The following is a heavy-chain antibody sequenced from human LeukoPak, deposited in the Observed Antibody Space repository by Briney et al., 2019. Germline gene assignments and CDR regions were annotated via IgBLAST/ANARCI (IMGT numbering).Heavy chain of an antibody. J-gene: IGHJ6*03. CDR2: INHSGST. D-gene: IGHD6-6*01. CDR1: GGSFSGYY. V-gene: IGHV4-34*01. Sequence: PSEALSLTCAVYGGSFSGYYWSWIRQPPGKGLEWIGEINHSGSTNYNPSLKSRVTISVDTSKNQFSLKLSSVTAADTAVYYCARITGSSSWGYYYYYYMDVWDKGTTVTVSS. CDR3: ARITGSSSWGYYYYYYMDV.